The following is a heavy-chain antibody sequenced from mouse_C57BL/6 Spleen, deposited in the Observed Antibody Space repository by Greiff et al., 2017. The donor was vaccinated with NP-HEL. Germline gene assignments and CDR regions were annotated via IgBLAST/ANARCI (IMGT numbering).Heavy chain of an antibody. V-gene: IGHV3-6*01. Sequence: ESGPGLVKPSQSLSLTCFVTGYSITSGYYWNWIRQFPGNKLEWMGYISYDGSNNYNPSLKNRISITRDTSKNQFFLKLNSVTTEDTATYYCAREGWEYYFDYWGQGTTLTVSS. CDR3: AREGWEYYFDY. D-gene: IGHD1-1*02. CDR2: ISYDGSN. J-gene: IGHJ2*01. CDR1: GYSITSGYY.